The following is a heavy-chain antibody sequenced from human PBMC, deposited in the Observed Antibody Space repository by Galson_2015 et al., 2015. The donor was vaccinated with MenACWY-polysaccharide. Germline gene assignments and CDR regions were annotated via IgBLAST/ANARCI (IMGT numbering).Heavy chain of an antibody. D-gene: IGHD3-22*01. CDR3: VRDDLSSHYESRGYFDY. CDR1: GFTFSNYG. Sequence: SLRLSCAVSGFTFSNYGMQWVRQAPGKGLEWVAVIWFDGNNKFYADSVKGRFTISRDNSKNTLYLQMNSLRADDTAVYYCVRDDLSSHYESRGYFDYWGRGTLVTVSS. CDR2: IWFDGNNK. V-gene: IGHV3-33*01. J-gene: IGHJ4*02.